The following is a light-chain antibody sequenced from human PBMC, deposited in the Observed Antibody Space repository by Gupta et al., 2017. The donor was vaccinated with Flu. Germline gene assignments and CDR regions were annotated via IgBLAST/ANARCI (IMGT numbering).Light chain of an antibody. CDR1: ISDVGGYKY. V-gene: IGLV2-11*01. Sequence: ISDVGGYKYVSWYQQHPGKAPKLMIYDVSKRPSGVPDRFSGSKSGNTASLTISGLQADDEADYYCCSYAGSNTGVFGGGTKLTVL. J-gene: IGLJ3*02. CDR3: CSYAGSNTGV. CDR2: DVS.